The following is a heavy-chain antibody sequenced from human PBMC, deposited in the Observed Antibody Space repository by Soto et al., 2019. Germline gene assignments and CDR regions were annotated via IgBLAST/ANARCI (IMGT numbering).Heavy chain of an antibody. CDR2: IYYSGST. J-gene: IGHJ2*01. CDR3: ASFFFQAEDGIRDYVPVSAFLLNRSSDL. D-gene: IGHD3-16*01. V-gene: IGHV4-59*01. Sequence: KGLEWIGYIYYSGSTNYNPSLKSRGTISVDTSKNQFSLKLSSVTAADTAVYYCASFFFQAEDGIRDYVPVSAFLLNRSSDL.